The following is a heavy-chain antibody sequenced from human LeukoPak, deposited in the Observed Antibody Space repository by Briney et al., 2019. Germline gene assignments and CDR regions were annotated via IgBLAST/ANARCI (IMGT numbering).Heavy chain of an antibody. CDR2: INPNSGGT. V-gene: IGHV1-2*02. CDR1: GYTFTGYY. CDR3: ARGVEYCSSTSCYKGMDY. D-gene: IGHD2-2*02. J-gene: IGHJ4*02. Sequence: ASVKVSCKASGYTFTGYYMHWVRQAPGQGLEWMGWINPNSGGTNYAQKFQGRVTMTRDTSISTAYMELSRLRSDDTAVYYCARGVEYCSSTSCYKGMDYWGQGTLVTVSS.